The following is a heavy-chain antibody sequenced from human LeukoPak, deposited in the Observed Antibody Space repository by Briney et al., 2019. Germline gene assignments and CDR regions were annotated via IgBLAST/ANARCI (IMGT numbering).Heavy chain of an antibody. CDR3: ARGYSSGYYAPFFDY. D-gene: IGHD3-22*01. J-gene: IGHJ4*02. Sequence: PGGSLRLSCAASGFTFSSYEMNWVRQAPGKGLEWVSYISSSGSPIYYADSVKGRFTTSRDNAKNSLYLQMNSLRAEDTAVYYCARGYSSGYYAPFFDYWGQGTLVTVSS. CDR2: ISSSGSPI. CDR1: GFTFSSYE. V-gene: IGHV3-48*03.